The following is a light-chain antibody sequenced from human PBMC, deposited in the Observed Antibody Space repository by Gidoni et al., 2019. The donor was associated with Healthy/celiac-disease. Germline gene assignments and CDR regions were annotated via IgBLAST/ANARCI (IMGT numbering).Light chain of an antibody. Sequence: EIVLTQSPCTLSLSPGQSATLSCRASQSISSSQLVWYQQKPGQAPRPLMYGESSRATGIPDRVSGSGSGTDFTLTSSRLEPEDFAVYYYQHFGNFGGGTKVE. CDR2: GES. V-gene: IGKV3-20*01. CDR3: QHFGN. CDR1: QSISSSQ. J-gene: IGKJ4*01.